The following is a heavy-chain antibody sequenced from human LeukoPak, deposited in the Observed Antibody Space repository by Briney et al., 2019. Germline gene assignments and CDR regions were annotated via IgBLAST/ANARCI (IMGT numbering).Heavy chain of an antibody. J-gene: IGHJ4*02. CDR1: GDSISNYY. Sequence: SETLSLTCTVSGDSISNYYWSWIRQPAGRGLEWIGRFYISGSTIYNPSLKSRVTMSVDTSKNHFSLTLSSVTAADTAVYYCARDRSPYYGSGVSKYYFDYWGQGTLVTVSS. CDR2: FYISGST. V-gene: IGHV4-4*07. D-gene: IGHD3-10*01. CDR3: ARDRSPYYGSGVSKYYFDY.